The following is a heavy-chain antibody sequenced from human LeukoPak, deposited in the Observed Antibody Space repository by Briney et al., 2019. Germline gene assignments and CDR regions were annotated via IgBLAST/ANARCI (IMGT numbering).Heavy chain of an antibody. CDR2: ISYDGSNK. D-gene: IGHD2/OR15-2a*01. Sequence: QPGGSLRLSRAASGFTFSSYAMHWVRQAPGKGLEWVAVISYDGSNKYYADSVKGRFTISRDNSKNTLYLQMNSLRAEDTAVYYCARDDHSIGRSVMAYLYYYYGMDVWGQGTTVTVSS. J-gene: IGHJ6*02. CDR1: GFTFSSYA. V-gene: IGHV3-30*04. CDR3: ARDDHSIGRSVMAYLYYYYGMDV.